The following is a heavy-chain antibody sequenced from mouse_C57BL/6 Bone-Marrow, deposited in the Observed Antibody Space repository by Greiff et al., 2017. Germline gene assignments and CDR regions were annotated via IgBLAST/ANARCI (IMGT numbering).Heavy chain of an antibody. CDR2: IDPSDSYT. Sequence: QVQLQQPGAELVMPGASVKLSCKASGYTFTSYWMHWVKQRPGQGLEWIGEIDPSDSYTNSNQKFKGKSTLTVDKSSSTAYMQLSSLTSEDSAVYYGAREDLLLRYPHWYFDVWGTGTTVTVSS. CDR3: AREDLLLRYPHWYFDV. CDR1: GYTFTSYW. V-gene: IGHV1-69*01. D-gene: IGHD1-1*01. J-gene: IGHJ1*03.